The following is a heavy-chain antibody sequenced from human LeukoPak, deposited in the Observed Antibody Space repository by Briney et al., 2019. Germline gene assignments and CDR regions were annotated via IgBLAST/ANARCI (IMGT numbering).Heavy chain of an antibody. D-gene: IGHD4-23*01. CDR2: ITSSSSEI. CDR1: LLTFCRYS. CDR3: ARDLRWGGNWFDP. Sequence: GGSLRLSRAASLLTFCRYSMDWVRQAPGKGLERVSSITSSSSEIYYADSVKGRFTISRDNAKNSLYLQMNSLRAEDTAVYYCARDLRWGGNWFDPWGQGNLVTVSS. V-gene: IGHV3-21*01. J-gene: IGHJ5*02.